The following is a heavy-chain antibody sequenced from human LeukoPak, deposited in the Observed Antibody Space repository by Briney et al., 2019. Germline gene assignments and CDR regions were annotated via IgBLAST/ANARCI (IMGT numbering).Heavy chain of an antibody. Sequence: SETLSLTCAVYGGSFSGYYWSWIRQPPGKGLEWIGYIYYSGSTNYNPSLKSRVTISVDTSKNQFSLKLSSVTAADTAVYYCARATWQQLIDYWGQGTLVTVSS. J-gene: IGHJ4*02. D-gene: IGHD6-13*01. V-gene: IGHV4-59*01. CDR2: IYYSGST. CDR1: GGSFSGYY. CDR3: ARATWQQLIDY.